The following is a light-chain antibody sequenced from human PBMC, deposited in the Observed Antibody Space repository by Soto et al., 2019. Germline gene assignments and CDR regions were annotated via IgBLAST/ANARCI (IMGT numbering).Light chain of an antibody. Sequence: QSALTQPDSVSGSPGQSITISCTGTSSDVGTYNYVSWYQHRPGKAPKLMIYDVSYRPSGVSNRFSGSKSANTASLTISGLQAEDEADYYCSSYTTSNTQVFGGGTQLTVL. CDR1: SSDVGTYNY. J-gene: IGLJ3*02. V-gene: IGLV2-14*01. CDR3: SSYTTSNTQV. CDR2: DVS.